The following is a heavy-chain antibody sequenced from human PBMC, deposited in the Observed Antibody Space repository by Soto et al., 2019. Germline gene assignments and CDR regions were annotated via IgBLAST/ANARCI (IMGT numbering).Heavy chain of an antibody. CDR3: ATSYDSGFDP. J-gene: IGHJ5*02. CDR2: IRPDNGNT. CDR1: GYPFAKYG. Sequence: QLQLVQSGAEVKRPGASVRVSCGASGYPFAKYGISWIRQAPGQGLEWMGWIRPDNGNTEYAQKFQGRVSMTRDTSSNTAYLEVRSLRSDDTAMYYCATSYDSGFDPWGQGTLVSVSS. V-gene: IGHV1-18*04. D-gene: IGHD5-12*01.